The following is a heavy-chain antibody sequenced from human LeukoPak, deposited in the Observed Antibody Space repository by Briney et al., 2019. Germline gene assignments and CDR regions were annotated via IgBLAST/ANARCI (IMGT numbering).Heavy chain of an antibody. CDR2: ITTSGRT. CDR1: GGSISSGSYY. Sequence: SQTLSLTCTVSGGSISSGSYYWSWIRQSAGKGLEWIGRITTSGRTNYNPSLKSRVTMSVDTSIKQLSLKLSSVTAADTAVYYCATLTTVTTIYYYYGMDVWGQGTTVTVSS. D-gene: IGHD4-17*01. V-gene: IGHV4-61*02. CDR3: ATLTTVTTIYYYYGMDV. J-gene: IGHJ6*02.